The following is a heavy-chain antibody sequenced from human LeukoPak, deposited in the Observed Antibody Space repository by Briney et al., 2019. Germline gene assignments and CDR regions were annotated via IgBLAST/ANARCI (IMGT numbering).Heavy chain of an antibody. V-gene: IGHV4-4*07. D-gene: IGHD6-13*01. CDR2: IYTSGST. J-gene: IGHJ4*02. Sequence: SETLSLTCTVSGGSISSYYWSWIRQPAGKGLEWIGRIYTSGSTNYNPSLKSRVTMSVDTSKNQFSLKLSSVTAADTAVYYCARGGYSSSWYSSPGTFDYWGQGTLVTVSS. CDR1: GGSISSYY. CDR3: ARGGYSSSWYSSPGTFDY.